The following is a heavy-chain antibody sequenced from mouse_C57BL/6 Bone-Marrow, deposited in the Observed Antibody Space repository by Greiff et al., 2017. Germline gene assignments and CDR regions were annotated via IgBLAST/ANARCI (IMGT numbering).Heavy chain of an antibody. CDR3: ASLPYYFDD. Sequence: EVKLMESGGGLVQPGESLKLSCESNEYAFPSHDMSWVRKTPEKRLELVAAINSDGGSTYYPDTMERRFIIARDNTKKTLYLQRCDLRAEDTALYYCASLPYYFDDWGQGTTLTVSS. CDR2: INSDGGST. CDR1: EYAFPSHD. J-gene: IGHJ2*01. V-gene: IGHV5-2*01.